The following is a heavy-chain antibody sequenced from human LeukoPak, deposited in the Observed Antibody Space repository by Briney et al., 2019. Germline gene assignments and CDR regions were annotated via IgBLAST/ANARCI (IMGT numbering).Heavy chain of an antibody. Sequence: SETLSLTCSVSGDSISSVSYYWHWIRQPAGKGLERIGRVCASGIADYNPSLKSRVSISLDTSKNQFSMKLSSVTVADTAVYYCARHDYGGHTFDHWGQGSLVTVSS. V-gene: IGHV4-61*02. D-gene: IGHD4-23*01. CDR3: ARHDYGGHTFDH. CDR2: VCASGIA. J-gene: IGHJ4*02. CDR1: GDSISSVSYY.